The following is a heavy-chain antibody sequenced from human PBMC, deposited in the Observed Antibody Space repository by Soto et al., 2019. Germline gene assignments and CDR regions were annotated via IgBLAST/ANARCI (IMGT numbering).Heavy chain of an antibody. Sequence: PGESLKISCKGSGYSFTSYWIGWVRQVPGKGLEWMGIIYPGDSDTRYSPSFQGQVTISADKSISTAYLQWSSLKASDTAMYYCAIEPLIAVAGTAANDYWGQGTLVTVSS. V-gene: IGHV5-51*01. D-gene: IGHD6-19*01. CDR1: GYSFTSYW. J-gene: IGHJ4*02. CDR2: IYPGDSDT. CDR3: AIEPLIAVAGTAANDY.